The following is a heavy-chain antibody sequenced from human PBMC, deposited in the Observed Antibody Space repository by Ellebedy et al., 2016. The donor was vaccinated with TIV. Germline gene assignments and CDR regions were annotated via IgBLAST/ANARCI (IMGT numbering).Heavy chain of an antibody. J-gene: IGHJ5*01. CDR1: GFSFRSYW. V-gene: IGHV3-7*01. CDR2: IYQDGGVQ. D-gene: IGHD4-17*01. CDR3: ARRGSYGDYAVQINSWFDS. Sequence: PGGSLRLSCAASGFSFRSYWMSRVRQAPGKGLEWVANIYQDGGVQYYVDSVKGRFTISRDNADNSLFLQMNSLRAEDTAVYYCARRGSYGDYAVQINSWFDSWGRGTLVTVSS.